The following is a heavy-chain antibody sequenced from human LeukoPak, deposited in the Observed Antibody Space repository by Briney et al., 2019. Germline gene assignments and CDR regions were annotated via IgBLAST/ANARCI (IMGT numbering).Heavy chain of an antibody. CDR2: INHSGST. CDR1: GGSFSGYY. D-gene: IGHD3-22*01. CDR3: ARVAPTYYYDSSGPGFDY. J-gene: IGHJ4*02. Sequence: PSETLSLTCAVYGGSFSGYYWSWIRQPPGKGLEWIGEINHSGSTNYNPSLKSRVTISVDTSKNQFSLKLSSVTAAGTAVYYCARVAPTYYYDSSGPGFDYWGQGTLVTVSS. V-gene: IGHV4-34*01.